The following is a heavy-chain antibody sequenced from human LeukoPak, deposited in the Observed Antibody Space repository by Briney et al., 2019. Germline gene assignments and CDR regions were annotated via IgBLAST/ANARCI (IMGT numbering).Heavy chain of an antibody. D-gene: IGHD3-16*01. Sequence: ASVKVSCKASGYTFTNYHLHWVRQAPGQGLEWMGIINPNSGSTRYTQEFQGRVTMTRDTSTSTVYMELSSLRSEDTAVYYCARDFGGNWSIDYWGQGTLVTVS. CDR3: ARDFGGNWSIDY. CDR1: GYTFTNYH. CDR2: INPNSGST. V-gene: IGHV1-46*01. J-gene: IGHJ4*02.